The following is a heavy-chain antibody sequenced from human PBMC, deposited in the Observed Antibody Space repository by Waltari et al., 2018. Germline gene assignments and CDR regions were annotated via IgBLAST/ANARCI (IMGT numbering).Heavy chain of an antibody. J-gene: IGHJ5*02. V-gene: IGHV1-69*01. CDR1: GGTFSSYA. CDR3: AREGLAVAGTRWFDP. CDR2: IIPIFGSA. Sequence: QVQLVQSGAEVKKPGSSVKVSCKASGGTFSSYAISWVRQAPGQGLEWMGGIIPIFGSANYAQRFQGRVTITADESTSTAYMELSSLRSEDTAVYYCAREGLAVAGTRWFDPWGQGTLVTVSS. D-gene: IGHD6-19*01.